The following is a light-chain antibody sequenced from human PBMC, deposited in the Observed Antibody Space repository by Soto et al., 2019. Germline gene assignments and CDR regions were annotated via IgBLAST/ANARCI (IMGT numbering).Light chain of an antibody. CDR2: RNN. CDR1: SSNIGSNY. Sequence: QSVLPQPPSASGTPGQRVTISCSGSSSNIGSNYVYWYQQLPGTAPKLLIYRNNQRPSEVPDRFSGSKSGTSASLAISGLRSEDEADYYCAAWDDSLRVVFGGGTKLTVL. CDR3: AAWDDSLRVV. V-gene: IGLV1-47*01. J-gene: IGLJ2*01.